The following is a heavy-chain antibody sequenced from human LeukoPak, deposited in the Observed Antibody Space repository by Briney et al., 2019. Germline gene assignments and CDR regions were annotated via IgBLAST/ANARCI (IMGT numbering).Heavy chain of an antibody. V-gene: IGHV3-30*18. CDR3: ANGWSPDY. CDR2: ISYDGSNK. J-gene: IGHJ4*02. CDR1: GFTFSSYG. D-gene: IGHD2-15*01. Sequence: GGSLRLSCAASGFTFSSYGMHWVRQAPGKGLEWVAVISYDGSNKYYADSVKGRFTIFRDNSKNTLYLQMNSLRAEDTAVYHCANGWSPDYWGRGTLVTVSS.